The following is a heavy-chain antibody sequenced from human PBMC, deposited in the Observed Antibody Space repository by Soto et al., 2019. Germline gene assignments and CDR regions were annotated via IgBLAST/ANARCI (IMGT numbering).Heavy chain of an antibody. D-gene: IGHD2-15*01. V-gene: IGHV1-8*01. CDR1: EYTFTNYD. CDR3: SRGYCSGGSCPDYYNYDMDV. J-gene: IGHJ6*02. CDR2: MNPNSGNT. Sequence: ASVKVSCKASEYTFTNYDINWVRQATGQGLEWMGWMNPNSGNTGYAQKFQGRVTMTRDTSISTAYMELSSLRSEDTAVYYCSRGYCSGGSCPDYYNYDMDVWG.